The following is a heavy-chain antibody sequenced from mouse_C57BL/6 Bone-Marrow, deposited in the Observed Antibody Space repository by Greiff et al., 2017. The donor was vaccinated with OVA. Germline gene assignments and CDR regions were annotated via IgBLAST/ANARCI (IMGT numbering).Heavy chain of an antibody. Sequence: QVQLQQPGAELVKPGASVKLSCKASGYTFTSYWMHWVKQRPGQGLEWIGMIHPNSGSTNYNEKFKSKATLTVDKSSSTAYMQLSSLTSEDSAVYYGARALTTVVAHYARDYWGQGTSVTVSS. J-gene: IGHJ4*01. CDR2: IHPNSGST. CDR3: ARALTTVVAHYARDY. D-gene: IGHD1-1*01. CDR1: GYTFTSYW. V-gene: IGHV1-64*01.